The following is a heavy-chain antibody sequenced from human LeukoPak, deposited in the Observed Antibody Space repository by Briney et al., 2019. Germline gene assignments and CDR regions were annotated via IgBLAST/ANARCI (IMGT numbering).Heavy chain of an antibody. CDR2: IYYSGST. CDR1: GGSISSSSYY. V-gene: IGHV4-39*01. J-gene: IGHJ4*02. Sequence: SETLSLTCTVSGGSISSSSYYWGWIRQPPGKGLEWIGSIYYSGSTYYNPSLKSRVTISVDASKNQFSLKLSSVTAADTAVYYCARHSDLPYYDFWSGYYLFDYWGQGTLVTVSS. CDR3: ARHSDLPYYDFWSGYYLFDY. D-gene: IGHD3-3*01.